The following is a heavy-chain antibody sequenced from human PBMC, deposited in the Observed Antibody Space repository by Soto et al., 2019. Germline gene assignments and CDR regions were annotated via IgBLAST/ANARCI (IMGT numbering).Heavy chain of an antibody. J-gene: IGHJ4*02. CDR3: TGTAVADY. CDR2: IRSKAYGGTT. V-gene: IGHV3-49*04. D-gene: IGHD6-19*01. CDR1: GFTFGDYA. Sequence: PGGSLSLSCPASGFTFGDYAMSWVRQAPGKGLEWVGFIRSKAYGGTTEYAASVKGRFTISRDDSKSIAYLQMNSLKTEDTAVYYCTGTAVADYWGQGTLVTVSS.